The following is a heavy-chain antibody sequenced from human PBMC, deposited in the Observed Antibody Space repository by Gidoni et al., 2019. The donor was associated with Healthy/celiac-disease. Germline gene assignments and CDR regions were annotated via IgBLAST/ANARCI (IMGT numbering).Heavy chain of an antibody. D-gene: IGHD3-16*02. V-gene: IGHV3-30*04. CDR2: ISYDGSNK. CDR3: AREAEDYDYVWGSYRGFDY. CDR1: GFTFSSDA. J-gene: IGHJ4*02. Sequence: QVQLVESGGGVVQPGRSLRPSCAASGFTFSSDAIHWVRQAPGKGLEWVAVISYDGSNKYYADSVKGRFTISRDNSKNTLYLQMNSLRAEDTAVYYCAREAEDYDYVWGSYRGFDYWGQGTLVTVSS.